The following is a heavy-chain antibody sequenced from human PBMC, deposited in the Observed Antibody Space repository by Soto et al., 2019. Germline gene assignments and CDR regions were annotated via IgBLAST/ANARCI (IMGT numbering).Heavy chain of an antibody. D-gene: IGHD1-20*01. CDR3: ARDRWHANRYPGAFDV. CDR2: IDATSNII. Sequence: WGSVKLSXAASGFTFSNFAMSWVRQAPGKGLEWVSYIDATSNIIYYADSVKGRFTISRDNSKNSLSLQMNSLRAEDTAVYYCARDRWHANRYPGAFDVWGRGTMVTVSS. V-gene: IGHV3-48*03. CDR1: GFTFSNFA. J-gene: IGHJ3*01.